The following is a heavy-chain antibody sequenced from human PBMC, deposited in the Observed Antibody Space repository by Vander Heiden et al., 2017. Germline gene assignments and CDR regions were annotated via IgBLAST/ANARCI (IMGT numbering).Heavy chain of an antibody. CDR3: AKAAILGGYYYYGMDV. CDR2: ISGSGEST. V-gene: IGHV3-23*01. Sequence: EVQLLESGGGLAQPGGSLRLSCAASGFTFSSYAMSWVRQATGKGLEWVSAISGSGESTYYAASVKGRFTISRDNSKNTLYLQMNSLRAEDTAVYYCAKAAILGGYYYYGMDVWGQGTTVTVSS. CDR1: GFTFSSYA. J-gene: IGHJ6*02.